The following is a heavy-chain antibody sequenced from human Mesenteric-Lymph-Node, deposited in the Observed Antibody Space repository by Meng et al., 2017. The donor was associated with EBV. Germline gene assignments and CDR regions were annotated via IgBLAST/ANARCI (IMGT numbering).Heavy chain of an antibody. Sequence: QVQLQESGPGLVKPSGTLSLTCAVSWCAVSSVHWWSWVRQPPEKGLEWIGEISHSESTIYNPSLKSRVPISLDKSENQFSLRLTSVTAADTAMYYCAASSGWWRLDYWGQGILVTVSS. CDR1: WCAVSSVHW. D-gene: IGHD6-19*01. CDR3: AASSGWWRLDY. V-gene: IGHV4-4*02. J-gene: IGHJ4*02. CDR2: ISHSEST.